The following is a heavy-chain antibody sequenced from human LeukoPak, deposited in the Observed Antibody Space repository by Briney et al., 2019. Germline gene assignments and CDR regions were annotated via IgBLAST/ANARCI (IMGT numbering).Heavy chain of an antibody. CDR2: ISSSGSAI. J-gene: IGHJ4*02. V-gene: IGHV3-48*01. Sequence: GGSLRLSCAASGFPLSSYSINWVRQAPGKGLEWVSYISSSGSAIYYVDSVKGRFTVSRDNAKNSLFLQMNSPRAEDTAVYYCVRVKGSYFDYWGRGALVTVSS. D-gene: IGHD2-15*01. CDR3: VRVKGSYFDY. CDR1: GFPLSSYS.